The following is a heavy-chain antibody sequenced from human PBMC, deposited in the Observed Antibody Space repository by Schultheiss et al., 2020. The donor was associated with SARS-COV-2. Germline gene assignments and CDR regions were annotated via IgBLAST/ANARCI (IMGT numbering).Heavy chain of an antibody. V-gene: IGHV3-15*07. J-gene: IGHJ4*02. CDR3: TRDHYGSGSYYNDYFDY. CDR2: IRSKAYGGTT. D-gene: IGHD3-10*01. Sequence: GGSLRLSCAASGFTFSNAWMNWVRQAPGKGLEWVGFIRSKAYGGTTEYAASVKGRFTISRDDSKNTLYLQMNSLKTEDTAVYYCTRDHYGSGSYYNDYFDYWGQGTLVTVSS. CDR1: GFTFSNAW.